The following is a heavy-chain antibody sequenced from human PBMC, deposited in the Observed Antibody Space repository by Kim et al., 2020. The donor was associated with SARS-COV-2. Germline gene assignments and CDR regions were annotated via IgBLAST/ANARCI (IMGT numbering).Heavy chain of an antibody. V-gene: IGHV3-30*07. Sequence: SVKGRFTISRDNSKNTLYLQMNSLRDEDTAVYYCARDGYVGLAASCSMDVWGQGTLVTVSS. CDR3: ARDGYVGLAASCSMDV. D-gene: IGHD3-16*01. J-gene: IGHJ4*02.